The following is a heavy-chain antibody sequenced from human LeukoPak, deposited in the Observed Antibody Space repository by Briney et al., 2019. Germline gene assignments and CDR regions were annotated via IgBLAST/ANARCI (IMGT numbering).Heavy chain of an antibody. V-gene: IGHV1-69*01. CDR2: IIPIFGTA. J-gene: IGHJ4*02. CDR3: ARVTPLSGSSGYTYYFDY. CDR1: GGTFSSYA. Sequence: ASVKVSCKASGGTFSSYAISWVRQAPGQGLEWMGGIIPIFGTANYAQKFQGRVTITADESTSTAYMELSRLRSDDTAVYYCARVTPLSGSSGYTYYFDYWGQGTLVTVSS. D-gene: IGHD3-22*01.